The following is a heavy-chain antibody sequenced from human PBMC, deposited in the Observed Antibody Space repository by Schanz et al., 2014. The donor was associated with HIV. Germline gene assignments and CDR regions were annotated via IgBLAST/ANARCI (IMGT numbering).Heavy chain of an antibody. CDR3: TRLAAGSSRDL. V-gene: IGHV3-7*01. J-gene: IGHJ5*02. D-gene: IGHD3-10*01. CDR2: INLDGGEN. Sequence: VQLVESGGGVVQPGRSLRLSCAASGFTFSSKSMSWVRQAPGKGLEWVATINLDGGENYYADSVKGRFIISRDNAKNSLWLQMNSLRAEDTAIFFCTRLAAGSSRDLWGQGTLVTVSS. CDR1: GFTFSSKS.